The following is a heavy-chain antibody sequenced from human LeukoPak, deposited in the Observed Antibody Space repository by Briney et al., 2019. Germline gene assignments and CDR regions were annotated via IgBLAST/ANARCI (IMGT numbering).Heavy chain of an antibody. V-gene: IGHV3-23*01. Sequence: PGGSLRLSCAASGFTFSSYAMSWVRQAPGKGLEWVSAISGSGGSTYYADSVKGRFTISRDNSKNTLYLQMNSLRAEDTAVYYCANALFMVRGVNDIIDYWGQGTLVTVSS. CDR1: GFTFSSYA. CDR2: ISGSGGST. J-gene: IGHJ4*02. D-gene: IGHD3-10*01. CDR3: ANALFMVRGVNDIIDY.